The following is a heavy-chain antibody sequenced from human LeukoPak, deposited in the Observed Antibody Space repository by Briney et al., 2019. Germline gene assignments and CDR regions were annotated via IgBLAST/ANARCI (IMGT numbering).Heavy chain of an antibody. D-gene: IGHD3-22*01. V-gene: IGHV3-23*01. CDR3: AKGSYYYDSSGYHYYFDY. J-gene: IGHJ4*02. Sequence: GGSLRLSCAASGFTFSSYAMSWVRQAPGKGLEWVSAISGSGGSTYYADSVKGRFTISRDNSKNTLYLQMNSLRAEDTAVYYCAKGSYYYDSSGYHYYFDYWAREPWSPSPQ. CDR2: ISGSGGST. CDR1: GFTFSSYA.